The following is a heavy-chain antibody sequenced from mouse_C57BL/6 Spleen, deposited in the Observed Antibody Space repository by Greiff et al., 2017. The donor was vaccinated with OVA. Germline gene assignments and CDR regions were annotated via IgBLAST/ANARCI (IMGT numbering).Heavy chain of an antibody. J-gene: IGHJ4*01. CDR2: IYPGDGDT. CDR3: ARLHYGSGYNMGDY. V-gene: IGHV1-82*01. D-gene: IGHD1-1*01. CDR1: GYAFSSSW. Sequence: LQESGPELVKPGASVKISCKASGYAFSSSWMNWVKQRPGKGLEWIGRIYPGDGDTNYNGKFKGKATLTADKSSSTAYMQLSSRTAEDLAVYFCARLHYGSGYNMGDYWGQGTSVTVSS.